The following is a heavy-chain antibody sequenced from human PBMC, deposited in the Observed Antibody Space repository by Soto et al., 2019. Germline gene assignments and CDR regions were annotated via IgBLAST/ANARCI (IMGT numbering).Heavy chain of an antibody. CDR1: GYTFITYG. CDR2: ISAYNGNT. CDR3: ARGQFGDLDY. Sequence: QVLLVQSGAEVRKPGASVKVSCKASGYTFITYGFTCVRQAPGQGLEWMGWISAYNGNTNYAQKLQGRVTMTTHTSTSTAYLELRSLTSDDTAVYYCARGQFGDLDYWGQGTLVTVSS. J-gene: IGHJ4*02. D-gene: IGHD4-17*01. V-gene: IGHV1-18*01.